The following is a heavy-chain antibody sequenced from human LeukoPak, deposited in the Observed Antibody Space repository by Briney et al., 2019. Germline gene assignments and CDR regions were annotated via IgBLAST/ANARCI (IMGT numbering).Heavy chain of an antibody. J-gene: IGHJ4*02. CDR3: ITDENYYDSSGYHYRDY. CDR2: IKRKTDGGTA. V-gene: IGHV3-15*01. CDR1: GFSFSDAW. Sequence: GGSLRLSCAASGFSFSDAWMNWVRQAPGKGLEWVGLIKRKTDGGTADDAAPVKGRFTISRDDSKNTVHLQMNSLKTEDTAVYYCITDENYYDSSGYHYRDYWGQGTLVTVSS. D-gene: IGHD3-22*01.